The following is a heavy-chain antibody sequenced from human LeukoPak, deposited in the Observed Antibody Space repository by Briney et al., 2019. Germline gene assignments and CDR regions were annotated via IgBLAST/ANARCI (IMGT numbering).Heavy chain of an antibody. J-gene: IGHJ4*02. V-gene: IGHV3-7*01. CDR1: GFILTNYF. CDR3: ATDRGWRTSGYYLYYFEY. CDR2: IKHDGSEK. Sequence: GGSLRLSCAASGFILTNYFMSWVRQAPGKGLEWVASIKHDGSEKYYVDSVRGRFTISRDNTKNSLYLQMSSLRAEDTAVYYCATDRGWRTSGYYLYYFEYWGQGTLVTFSS. D-gene: IGHD3-3*01.